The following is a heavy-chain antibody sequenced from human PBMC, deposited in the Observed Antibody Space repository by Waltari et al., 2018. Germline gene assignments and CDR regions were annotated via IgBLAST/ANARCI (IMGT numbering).Heavy chain of an antibody. CDR1: GYTFTAYT. D-gene: IGHD5-12*01. CDR3: ARGNRLSGSDYFEV. V-gene: IGHV1-3*01. Sequence: QSQLVQSGAKVRMPGASVKISCKSSGYTFTAYTVHWIRQAPGQSLEWMGWINVGQRDKNDSEKLQGRVTIARDTTDTSASTVYMELRSLTSDDTAIYYCARGNRLSGSDYFEVWGQGTLLTVSS. CDR2: INVGQRDK. J-gene: IGHJ3*01.